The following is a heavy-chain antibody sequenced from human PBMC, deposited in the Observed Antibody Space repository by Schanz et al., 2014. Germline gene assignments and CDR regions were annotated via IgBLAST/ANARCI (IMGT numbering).Heavy chain of an antibody. CDR1: GSTFSSYA. CDR3: AKQIHYDILTVTRN. Sequence: EVQLLESGGGLVHPGGSLGLSCAASGSTFSSYALSWVRQAPGKGLEWVSALSGSGGSTYYADSVKGRFTISRDNSKNTLYLQMNSLRAEDTAVYYCAKQIHYDILTVTRNWGQGTLVTVSS. CDR2: LSGSGGST. J-gene: IGHJ4*02. D-gene: IGHD3-9*01. V-gene: IGHV3-23*01.